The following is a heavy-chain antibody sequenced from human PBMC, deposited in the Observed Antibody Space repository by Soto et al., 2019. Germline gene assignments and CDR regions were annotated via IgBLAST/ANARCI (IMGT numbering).Heavy chain of an antibody. J-gene: IGHJ3*02. CDR2: IGTAGDT. V-gene: IGHV3-13*01. CDR1: GFTFSSYD. Sequence: PGGSLRLSCAASGFTFSSYDMHWVRQATGKGLEWVSAIGTAGDTYYPGSVKGRFTISRDNSKNSLYLQMNSLRAGDTAVYYCARRNWVWDAFDIWGQGTMVTVSS. CDR3: ARRNWVWDAFDI. D-gene: IGHD7-27*01.